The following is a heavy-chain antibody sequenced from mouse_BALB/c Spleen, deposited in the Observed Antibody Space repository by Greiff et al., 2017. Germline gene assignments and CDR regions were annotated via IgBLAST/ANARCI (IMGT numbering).Heavy chain of an antibody. CDR1: GYSFTDYI. CDR3: ARSYGNYAMDY. V-gene: IGHV1-39*01. CDR2: INPYYGST. Sequence: VQLQQTGPELVKPGASVKISCKASGYSFTDYIMLWVKQSHGKSLEWIGNINPYYGSTSYNLKFKGKATLTVDKSSSTAYMQLNSLTSEDSAVYYCARSYGNYAMDYWGQGTSVTVSS. J-gene: IGHJ4*01. D-gene: IGHD2-1*01.